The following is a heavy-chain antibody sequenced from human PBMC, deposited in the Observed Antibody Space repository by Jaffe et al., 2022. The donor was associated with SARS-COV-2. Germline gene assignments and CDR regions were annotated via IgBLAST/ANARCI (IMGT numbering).Heavy chain of an antibody. Sequence: EVQLLESGGGLAQPGGSLRLACVVSGFTFSDYAVGWVRQAPGKGLEWVSSINPCGGDSYYADSVRGRFYISRDSSKKTLFLQMNGLRAEDTGIYYCAKPFRSCSRGNSYSAFDSWGQGTLVTVSS. CDR2: INPCGGDS. J-gene: IGHJ4*02. CDR1: GFTFSDYA. V-gene: IGHV3-23*01. D-gene: IGHD5-12*01. CDR3: AKPFRSCSRGNSYSAFDS.